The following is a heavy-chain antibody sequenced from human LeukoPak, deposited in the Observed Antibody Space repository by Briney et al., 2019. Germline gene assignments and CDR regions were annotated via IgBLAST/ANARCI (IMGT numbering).Heavy chain of an antibody. V-gene: IGHV3-30*04. D-gene: IGHD3-3*01. Sequence: GGALRLSCAASGFTFSSYAMHWVRQAPGKGLEWVAVISYDGSNKYHEGSVKGRFTISRHNSKNTLDVQMNSLRGEDTAVYYCARGGIWSAYYTVDYWGRGTLVTVSS. CDR3: ARGGIWSAYYTVDY. CDR2: ISYDGSNK. J-gene: IGHJ4*02. CDR1: GFTFSSYA.